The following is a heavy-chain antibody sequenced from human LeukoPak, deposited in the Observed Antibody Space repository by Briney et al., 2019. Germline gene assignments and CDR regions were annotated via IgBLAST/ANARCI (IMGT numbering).Heavy chain of an antibody. CDR1: GYSISSGYY. V-gene: IGHV4-38-2*02. CDR2: IYHSGST. J-gene: IGHJ6*04. D-gene: IGHD3-10*01. CDR3: AREDYYGSGRAHGMDV. Sequence: PSETLSLTCAVSGYSISSGYYWGWIRQPPGKGLEWIGSIYHSGSTYYNPSLKSRVTISVDTSKNQFSLKLSSVTAADTAVYYCAREDYYGSGRAHGMDVWGKGTTVTVSS.